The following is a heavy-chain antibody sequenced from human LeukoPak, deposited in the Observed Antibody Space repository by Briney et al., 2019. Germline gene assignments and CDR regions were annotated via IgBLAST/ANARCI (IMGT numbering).Heavy chain of an antibody. CDR1: GFTFSSYW. Sequence: GGSLRLSCAASGFTFSSYWMSWVRQAPGKGLEWVANIKQDGSEKYYVDSVKGRFTISRDNSKNTLHLQMSSLRAEDTAVYYCAKDERNWNYNLASQTYDWGQGTLVTVSS. CDR3: AKDERNWNYNLASQTYD. V-gene: IGHV3-7*03. J-gene: IGHJ4*02. CDR2: IKQDGSEK. D-gene: IGHD1-7*01.